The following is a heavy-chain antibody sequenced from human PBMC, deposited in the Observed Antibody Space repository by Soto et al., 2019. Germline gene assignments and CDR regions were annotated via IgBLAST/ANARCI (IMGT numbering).Heavy chain of an antibody. V-gene: IGHV4-39*01. CDR2: IYYSGST. Sequence: SETLSLTCTVSGGSISSSSYYWGWIRQPPGKGLEWIGSIYYSGSTYYNPSLKSRVTISVDTSKNQFSLKLSSVTAADTAVYYCARSYYDILTGYYDLASSYYFDYWGQGTLVTVSS. CDR1: GGSISSSSYY. D-gene: IGHD3-9*01. CDR3: ARSYYDILTGYYDLASSYYFDY. J-gene: IGHJ4*02.